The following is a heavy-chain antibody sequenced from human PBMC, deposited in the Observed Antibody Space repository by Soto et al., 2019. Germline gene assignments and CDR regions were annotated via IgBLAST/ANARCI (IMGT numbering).Heavy chain of an antibody. V-gene: IGHV4-59*08. J-gene: IGHJ6*02. Sequence: QVQLQQSGPRLVKPSETLSLTCTVSSGPDRSHNWGWIRQPPGRGLEWIGYVYYTGDTACNPSLRRRVTISADTSTNEISLTLNSVTAADTAVYYCVRQGIDCLLGLVDVWGQGTTVSVSS. CDR1: SGPDRSHN. D-gene: IGHD2-21*02. CDR2: VYYTGDT. CDR3: VRQGIDCLLGLVDV.